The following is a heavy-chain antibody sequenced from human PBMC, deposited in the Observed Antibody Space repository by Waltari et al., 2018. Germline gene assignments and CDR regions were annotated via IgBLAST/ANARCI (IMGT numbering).Heavy chain of an antibody. Sequence: QVQLQQWGAGLLKPSETLSLTCAVYGGSFSGYYWSWIRQPPGKGLEWIGEINHSGSTNYNPSLKSRVTISVDTSKNQFSLKLSSVTAADTAVYYCARARIAAAGTGGDWFDPWGQGTLVTVSS. D-gene: IGHD6-13*01. V-gene: IGHV4-34*01. J-gene: IGHJ5*02. CDR3: ARARIAAAGTGGDWFDP. CDR1: GGSFSGYY. CDR2: INHSGST.